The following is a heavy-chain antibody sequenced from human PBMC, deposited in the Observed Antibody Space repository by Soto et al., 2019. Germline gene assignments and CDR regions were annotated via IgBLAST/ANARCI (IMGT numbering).Heavy chain of an antibody. D-gene: IGHD2-15*01. J-gene: IGHJ6*02. CDR1: GDSVSSNSAA. CDR2: TYYRSKWYN. V-gene: IGHV6-1*01. Sequence: SQTLSLTCAISGDSVSSNSAAWNWIRQSPSRGLEWLGRTYYRSKWYNGYAVSLRSRVTINPETSKNQISLQLDSVTPEDTAVYYCTTEITVVAGSARCYYHCGLDVWGRGTTFTVSS. CDR3: TTEITVVAGSARCYYHCGLDV.